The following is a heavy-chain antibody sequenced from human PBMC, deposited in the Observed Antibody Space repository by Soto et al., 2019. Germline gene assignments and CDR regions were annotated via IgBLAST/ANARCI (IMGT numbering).Heavy chain of an antibody. J-gene: IGHJ5*02. CDR3: AREGYCSGGSCSNWFDP. D-gene: IGHD2-15*01. CDR2: IIPILGIA. Sequence: QVQLVQSGAEVKKPGSSVKVSCKASGGTFSSYTISWVRQAPGQGLEWMGRIIPILGIANYAQKFQGRVTITAEKSTSTAYMELSSRRSEDTAVYYCAREGYCSGGSCSNWFDPWGQGTLVTVSS. CDR1: GGTFSSYT. V-gene: IGHV1-69*08.